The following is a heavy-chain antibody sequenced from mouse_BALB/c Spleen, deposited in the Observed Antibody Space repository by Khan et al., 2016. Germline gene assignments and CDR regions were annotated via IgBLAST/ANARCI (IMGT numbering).Heavy chain of an antibody. J-gene: IGHJ1*01. CDR3: ARDRYYYGSSRYFDG. D-gene: IGHD1-1*01. CDR2: INTYSGES. CDR1: GYTFTNYG. Sequence: QIQLVQSGPELKRPGKTVKISCKASGYTFTNYGINWVKQAQGKGLKWMGWINTYSGESTYADDFKGRFAFSLENSANTAYLQINNLKTEDTATDCCARDRYYYGSSRYFDGWGAGTTVTVSS. V-gene: IGHV9-3-1*01.